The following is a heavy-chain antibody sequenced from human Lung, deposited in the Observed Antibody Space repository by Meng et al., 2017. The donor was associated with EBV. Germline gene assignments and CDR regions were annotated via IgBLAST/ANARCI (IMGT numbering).Heavy chain of an antibody. Sequence: LQGSAPGLVKPSQSLSLPSAVSGASIRTDGYFWSWIRRPPGKGLEWIGYIYYSGSTYYNPSLKSRVTISVDTSKNQFSLKLSSVTAADTAVYYCARDEGGNSERGFQHWGQGTLVTVSS. V-gene: IGHV4-31*11. D-gene: IGHD4-23*01. CDR1: GASIRTDGYF. J-gene: IGHJ1*01. CDR2: IYYSGST. CDR3: ARDEGGNSERGFQH.